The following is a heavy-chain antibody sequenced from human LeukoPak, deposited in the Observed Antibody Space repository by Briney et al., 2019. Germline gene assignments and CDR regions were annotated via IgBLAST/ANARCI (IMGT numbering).Heavy chain of an antibody. CDR3: ARGFSSWKSYYFDY. D-gene: IGHD6-13*01. J-gene: IGHJ4*02. CDR1: GYTFTGYY. V-gene: IGHV1-2*02. CDR2: INPNSGGT. Sequence: ASVKVSCKASGYTFTGYYMHWVRQARGQGLEWMGWINPNSGGTNYAQKFQGRFTMTRDTSISTAYMELSRLRSDDTAVYYCARGFSSWKSYYFDYWGQGTLVTVSS.